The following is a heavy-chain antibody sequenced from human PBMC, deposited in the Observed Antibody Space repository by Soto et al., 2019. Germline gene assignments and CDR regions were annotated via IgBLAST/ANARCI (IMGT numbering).Heavy chain of an antibody. V-gene: IGHV3-30-3*01. Sequence: QVQLVESGGGVVQPGRSLRLSCAASGFTFSSYAMHWVRQAPGKGLEWVAVISYDGSNKYYADSVKGRFTISRDNXKNTLYLQMNSLRAEDTAVYYCARDASDETLYFDYWGQGTLVTVSS. CDR2: ISYDGSNK. CDR3: ARDASDETLYFDY. CDR1: GFTFSSYA. J-gene: IGHJ4*02.